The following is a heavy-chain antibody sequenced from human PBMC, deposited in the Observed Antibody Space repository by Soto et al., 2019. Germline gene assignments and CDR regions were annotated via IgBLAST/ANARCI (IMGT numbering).Heavy chain of an antibody. CDR3: ARPTCSGGSCYSFASLYCFDY. CDR2: IYYSGST. CDR1: GGSISSSSYY. D-gene: IGHD2-15*01. V-gene: IGHV4-39*01. J-gene: IGHJ4*02. Sequence: SETLSLTCTVSGGSISSSSYYWGWIRQPPGKGLEWIGSIYYSGSTYYNPSLKSRVTISVDTSKNQFSLKLSSVTAADTAVYYCARPTCSGGSCYSFASLYCFDYWGQGTLVTVSS.